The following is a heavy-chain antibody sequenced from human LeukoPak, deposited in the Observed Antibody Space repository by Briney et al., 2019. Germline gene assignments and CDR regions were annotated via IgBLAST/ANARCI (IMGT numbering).Heavy chain of an antibody. CDR2: IYPSGSTT. J-gene: IGHJ3*02. Sequence: ASVKVSCKESGNTFTSNYIHWVRQAPGQGLEWMGMIYPSGSTTMYAQKFQGRVTVTRDMSTSTVSMEPSSLSSDATALYYCATEDFDIWGQGTMVTVSS. V-gene: IGHV1-46*01. CDR3: ATEDFDI. CDR1: GNTFTSNY.